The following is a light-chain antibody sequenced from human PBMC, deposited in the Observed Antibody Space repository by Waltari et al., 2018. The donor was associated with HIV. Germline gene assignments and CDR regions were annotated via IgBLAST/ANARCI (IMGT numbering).Light chain of an antibody. J-gene: IGLJ2*01. CDR2: QDS. CDR1: KLGDKY. V-gene: IGLV3-1*01. Sequence: SYELTQPPSVSVSPGQTASITCSGDKLGDKYACWYQQKPGQSPVLVIYQDSKRPSGIPERFSGSSSGNSATLPISGTQAMDEADQYCQAWDSSTVVVGGGTKLTVL. CDR3: QAWDSSTVV.